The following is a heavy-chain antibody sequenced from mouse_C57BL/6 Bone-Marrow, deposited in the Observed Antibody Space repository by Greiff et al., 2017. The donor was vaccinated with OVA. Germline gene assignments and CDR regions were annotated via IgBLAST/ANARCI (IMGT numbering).Heavy chain of an antibody. CDR2: IYPGSGNT. CDR3: ARWFITTVVESYWYFDV. D-gene: IGHD1-1*01. Sequence: QVQLQQSGAELVRPGASVKLSCKASGYTFTDYYINWVKQRPGQGLEWIARIYPGSGNTYYNEKFKGKATLTAEKSSSTAYMQLSSLTSEDSAVYFCARWFITTVVESYWYFDVWGTGTTVTVSS. V-gene: IGHV1-76*01. CDR1: GYTFTDYY. J-gene: IGHJ1*03.